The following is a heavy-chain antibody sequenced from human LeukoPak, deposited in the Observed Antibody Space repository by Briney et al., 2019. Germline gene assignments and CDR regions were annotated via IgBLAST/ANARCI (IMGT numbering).Heavy chain of an antibody. CDR3: ARQRGGSYYGDTYYFDY. CDR2: IYNSGNT. Sequence: SETLSLTCTVSGGSISSYYWSWIRQPPGKGLEGIGYIYNSGNTNYNPSLKSRVTISVDTPKNQFSLKLSSVTAADTAVYYCARQRGGSYYGDTYYFDYWGQGTLVTVSS. CDR1: GGSISSYY. J-gene: IGHJ4*02. V-gene: IGHV4-59*08. D-gene: IGHD1-26*01.